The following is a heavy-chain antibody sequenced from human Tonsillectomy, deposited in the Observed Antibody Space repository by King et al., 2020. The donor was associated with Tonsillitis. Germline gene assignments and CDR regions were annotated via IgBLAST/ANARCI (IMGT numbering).Heavy chain of an antibody. D-gene: IGHD4-17*01. CDR1: GGSISSGGYS. V-gene: IGHV4-30-2*01. J-gene: IGHJ4*02. CDR3: ARIVYDYGDYRVGYFDY. CDR2: IYQSGST. Sequence: QLQESGSGLVKPSQTLSLTCAVSGGSISSGGYSWSWIRQPPGKGLEWIGYIYQSGSTYYNPSLKSRVTISVDRSKNQFSLKLSSETAADTAMYYCARIVYDYGDYRVGYFDYWGQGTLVTVSS.